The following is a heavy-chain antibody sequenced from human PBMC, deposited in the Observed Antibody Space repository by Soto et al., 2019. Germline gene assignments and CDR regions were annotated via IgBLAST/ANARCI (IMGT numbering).Heavy chain of an antibody. Sequence: GGSLRLSCAASGFTFSTYWMSWVRQAPGKGLEWVANIKQDGSEKYYVESVKGRFTISRDNAKNSLYLQMNSLRAEDTAVYYCARDNYYGSESYYNYWGQGALVTVSS. CDR3: ARDNYYGSESYYNY. D-gene: IGHD3-10*01. CDR1: GFTFSTYW. V-gene: IGHV3-7*01. J-gene: IGHJ4*02. CDR2: IKQDGSEK.